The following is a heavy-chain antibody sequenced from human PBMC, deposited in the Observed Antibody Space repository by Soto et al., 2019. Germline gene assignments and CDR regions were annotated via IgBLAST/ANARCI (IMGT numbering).Heavy chain of an antibody. D-gene: IGHD6-13*01. V-gene: IGHV1-46*01. J-gene: IGHJ4*02. CDR1: GYTFINYY. CDR3: ARDLAAGDY. Sequence: QVQLVQSGAEVKKPGASVKLSCKASGYTFINYYIHWVRQAPGQGLEWMGIFNPTSGSTNYAQKFQGRVTLTMDTSMRTVYMELSSLRFDDTAVYYCARDLAAGDYWCQGTLVTVSS. CDR2: FNPTSGST.